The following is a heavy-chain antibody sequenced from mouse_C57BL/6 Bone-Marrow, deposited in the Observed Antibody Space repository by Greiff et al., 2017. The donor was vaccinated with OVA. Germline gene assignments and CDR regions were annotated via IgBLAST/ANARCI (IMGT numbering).Heavy chain of an antibody. V-gene: IGHV1-82*01. D-gene: IGHD1-1*01. Sequence: VQLVESGPELVKPGASVKISCKASGYAFSSSWMNWVKQRPGKGLEWIGRIYPGDGDTNYNGKFKGKATLTADKSSSTAYMQLSSLTSEDSAVYVCARDITTVVENYFDDWGQGTTLTVSS. CDR1: GYAFSSSW. CDR2: IYPGDGDT. CDR3: ARDITTVVENYFDD. J-gene: IGHJ2*01.